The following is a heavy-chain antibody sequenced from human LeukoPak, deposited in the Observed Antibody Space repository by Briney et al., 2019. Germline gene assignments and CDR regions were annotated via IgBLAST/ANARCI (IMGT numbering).Heavy chain of an antibody. V-gene: IGHV1-8*01. J-gene: IGHJ5*02. Sequence: ASMKVSCKAAGYTFTDYDINWMRQASGQGLEWLGWMNPASGGTGYAQKFQGRITMSRDISMSTAYMELGSLRSEDTAVYYCARTSRGVGFLVDPWGQGTLVTVSS. CDR2: MNPASGGT. D-gene: IGHD3-10*01. CDR3: ARTSRGVGFLVDP. CDR1: GYTFTDYD.